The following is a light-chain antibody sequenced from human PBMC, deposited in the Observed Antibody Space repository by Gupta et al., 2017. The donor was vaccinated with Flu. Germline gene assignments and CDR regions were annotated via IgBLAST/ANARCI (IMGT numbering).Light chain of an antibody. V-gene: IGLV3-19*01. Sequence: QTVSITCQGDSLRNSYACCYQHKPGPAHALGIDAKNIRPSGIPDRFSFSSSGNTDYFTLTSAQAEDEADDDCNYRASTANHHWVFGGGTKLTVL. J-gene: IGLJ3*02. CDR3: NYRASTANHHWV. CDR1: SLRNSY. CDR2: AKN.